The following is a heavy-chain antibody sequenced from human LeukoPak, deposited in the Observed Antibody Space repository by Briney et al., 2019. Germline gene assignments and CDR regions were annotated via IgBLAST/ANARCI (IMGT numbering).Heavy chain of an antibody. CDR1: GGSFSSGGYY. CDR3: ARAGDYGDYLFRP. D-gene: IGHD4-17*01. CDR2: IYYSGST. V-gene: IGHV4-31*03. J-gene: IGHJ4*02. Sequence: NPSQTLSLTCTVSGGSFSSGGYYWSWIRQHPGKGLEWIGYIYYSGSTYYNPSLKSRVTISVDTSKNQFSLKLSSVTAADTAVYYCARAGDYGDYLFRPWGQGTLVTVSS.